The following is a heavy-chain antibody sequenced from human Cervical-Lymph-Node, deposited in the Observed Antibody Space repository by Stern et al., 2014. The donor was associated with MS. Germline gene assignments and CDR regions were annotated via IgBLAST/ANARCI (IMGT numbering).Heavy chain of an antibody. Sequence: VQLVESGGGLVQPGRSLRLSCAASGFTFDDYAMHWVRQAPGKGLEWVSGISWNSGSIGYADSVKGRFTISRDNAKNSLYLQMNSLRAEDTALYYCAKGLAAAGPFDYWGQGTLVTVSS. J-gene: IGHJ4*02. CDR1: GFTFDDYA. CDR2: ISWNSGSI. V-gene: IGHV3-9*01. D-gene: IGHD6-13*01. CDR3: AKGLAAAGPFDY.